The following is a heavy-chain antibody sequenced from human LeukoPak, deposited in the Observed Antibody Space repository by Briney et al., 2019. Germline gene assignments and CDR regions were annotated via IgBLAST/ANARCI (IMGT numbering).Heavy chain of an antibody. Sequence: GGSLRLSCAASGFTVSNNYMNWVRQAPGKGLEWVSLIYSGGSTCYADSVKGRFTISRDNAKNSLYLQINSLSAEDTAVYYCARDYGGSDFDYWGQGTLVTVSS. CDR1: GFTVSNNY. CDR3: ARDYGGSDFDY. CDR2: IYSGGST. D-gene: IGHD3-16*01. V-gene: IGHV3-53*01. J-gene: IGHJ4*02.